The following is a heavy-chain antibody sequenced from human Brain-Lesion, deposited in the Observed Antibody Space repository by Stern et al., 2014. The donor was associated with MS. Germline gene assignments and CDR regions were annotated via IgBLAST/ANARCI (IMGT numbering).Heavy chain of an antibody. J-gene: IGHJ4*02. CDR1: GGSIGNYY. D-gene: IGHD3-22*01. CDR3: ARDLGAFYYDV. V-gene: IGHV4-59*01. Sequence: VQLEESGPGLVKPSETLSLTCTVSGGSIGNYYWSWLRQPPGKRPECVGYIFHSGSTDSNPSLKSRATISLDTSKNQFSLKLTSMTAADTAVYYCARDLGAFYYDVWGQGTLVTVSS. CDR2: IFHSGST.